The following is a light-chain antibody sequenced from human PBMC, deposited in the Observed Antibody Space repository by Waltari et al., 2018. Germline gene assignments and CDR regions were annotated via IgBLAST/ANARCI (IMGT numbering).Light chain of an antibody. CDR3: QQRYNWPRT. Sequence: EIVLTQSPATLSLSPGERATLSCRSSPSLSSYLAWYQHKPGQAPRLLIYDASHRATGIPARFSGRGSGTVFTLTISSLEPEDFAVYCCQQRYNWPRTFGQGTQVEIK. J-gene: IGKJ1*01. V-gene: IGKV3-11*01. CDR2: DAS. CDR1: PSLSSY.